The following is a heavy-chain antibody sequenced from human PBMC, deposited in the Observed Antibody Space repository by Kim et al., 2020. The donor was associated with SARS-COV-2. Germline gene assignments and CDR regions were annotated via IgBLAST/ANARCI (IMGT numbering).Heavy chain of an antibody. CDR2: ISSSSSYI. Sequence: GGSLRLSCAASGFTFSSYSMNWVRQAPGKGLEWVSSISSSSSYIYYADSVKGRFTISRDNAKNSLYLQMNSLRAEDTAVYYCARDKSYYGSGSYSRYYFDYLGQGTLVTVSS. J-gene: IGHJ4*02. V-gene: IGHV3-21*01. D-gene: IGHD3-10*01. CDR3: ARDKSYYGSGSYSRYYFDY. CDR1: GFTFSSYS.